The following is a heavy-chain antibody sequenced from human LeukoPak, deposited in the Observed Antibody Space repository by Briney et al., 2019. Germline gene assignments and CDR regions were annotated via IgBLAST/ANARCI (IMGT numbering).Heavy chain of an antibody. CDR2: ISGSGGST. CDR1: GFTFSSYA. Sequence: PGGSLRLSCAASGFTFSSYAMSWVRQAPGKGLEWVSAISGSGGSTYYADSVKGRFTISRDNSKNTLYLQMNSLRAEDTAVYYCARRATGTNTGTNWFDPWGQGTLVTVSS. D-gene: IGHD1-1*01. J-gene: IGHJ5*02. V-gene: IGHV3-23*01. CDR3: ARRATGTNTGTNWFDP.